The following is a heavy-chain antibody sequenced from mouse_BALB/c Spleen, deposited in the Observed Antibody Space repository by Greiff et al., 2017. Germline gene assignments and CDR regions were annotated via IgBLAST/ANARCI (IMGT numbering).Heavy chain of an antibody. D-gene: IGHD2-1*01. CDR1: GFSLSTSGMG. CDR3: ARRVYHASGNYFDY. V-gene: IGHV8-8*01. CDR2: IWWDDDK. Sequence: QVTLKESGPGILQPSQTLSLTCSFSGFSLSTSGMGVGWIRQPSGKGLEWLAHIWWDDDKRYNPALKSRLTISKDTSSNQVFLKIASVDTADTATYYCARRVYHASGNYFDYWGQGTTLTVSS. J-gene: IGHJ2*01.